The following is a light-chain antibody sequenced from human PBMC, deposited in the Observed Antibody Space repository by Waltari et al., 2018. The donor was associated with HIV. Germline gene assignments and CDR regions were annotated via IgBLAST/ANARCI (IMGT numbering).Light chain of an antibody. Sequence: QSALTQPPSASGSPGQSVTISCTGTSSDVGGYDYVSWYQPHPGKAPKLMISEVNKRPSGVPDRFSGSRSGNTASLTVSGLQAEDEAHYYCSSYAGRNTLLFGGGTKLTVL. CDR3: SSYAGRNTLL. CDR2: EVN. CDR1: SSDVGGYDY. J-gene: IGLJ2*01. V-gene: IGLV2-8*01.